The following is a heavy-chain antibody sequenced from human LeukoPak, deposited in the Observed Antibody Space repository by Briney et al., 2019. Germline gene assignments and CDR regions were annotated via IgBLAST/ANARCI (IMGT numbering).Heavy chain of an antibody. D-gene: IGHD3-22*01. CDR3: ARASYDSSGYLYFDY. V-gene: IGHV4-61*02. CDR2: IYTSGST. CDR1: GGSISSSSYY. Sequence: PSETLSLTCTVSGGSISSSSYYWGWIRQPAGKGLEWIGRIYTSGSTNYNPSLKSRVTMSVDTSKNQFSLKLSSVTAADTAVYYCARASYDSSGYLYFDYWGQGTLVTVSS. J-gene: IGHJ4*02.